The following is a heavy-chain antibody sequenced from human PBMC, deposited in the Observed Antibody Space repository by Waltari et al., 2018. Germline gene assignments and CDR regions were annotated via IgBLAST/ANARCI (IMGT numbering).Heavy chain of an antibody. Sequence: QVQLVQSGAEVKKPGSSVKVSCKASGGTFSSYAISWVRQAPGQGLEWMGRIIPILGTANYAQKVQGRVTITADKSTSTAYMELSSLRSEDTAVYYCARDLEDIVVVVAATVYYYYGMDVWGQGTTVTVSS. CDR1: GGTFSSYA. CDR3: ARDLEDIVVVVAATVYYYYGMDV. D-gene: IGHD2-15*01. V-gene: IGHV1-69*08. CDR2: IIPILGTA. J-gene: IGHJ6*02.